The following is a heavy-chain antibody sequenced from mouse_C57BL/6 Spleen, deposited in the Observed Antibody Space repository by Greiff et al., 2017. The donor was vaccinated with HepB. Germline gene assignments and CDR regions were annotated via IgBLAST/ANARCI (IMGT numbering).Heavy chain of an antibody. V-gene: IGHV1-42*01. CDR3: ARHDLGTWFAY. CDR1: GYSFTGYY. J-gene: IGHJ3*01. CDR2: INPSTGGT. Sequence: VQLQQSGPELVKPGASVKISCKASGYSFTGYYMNWVKQSPEKSLEWIGEINPSTGGTTYNQKFKAKATLTVDKSSSTAYMQLKSLTSEDSAVYYCARHDLGTWFAYWGQGTLVTVSA. D-gene: IGHD3-3*01.